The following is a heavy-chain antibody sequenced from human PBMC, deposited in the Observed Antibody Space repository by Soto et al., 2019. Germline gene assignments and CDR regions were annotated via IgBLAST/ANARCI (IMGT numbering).Heavy chain of an antibody. V-gene: IGHV1-69*14. CDR3: AGEWIVGATTLRPH. CDR2: IIPIFGTA. Sequence: QVQLVQSGAEVKKPGSSVKVSCKASGGTFSSYAISWVRQAPGQGLEWMGGIIPIFGTANYAQKFQGRVTSTADKSTRTAYIEQSSLRAEDTGVYYCAGEWIVGATTLRPHWGQGTLVTVSS. D-gene: IGHD1-26*01. CDR1: GGTFSSYA. J-gene: IGHJ4*02.